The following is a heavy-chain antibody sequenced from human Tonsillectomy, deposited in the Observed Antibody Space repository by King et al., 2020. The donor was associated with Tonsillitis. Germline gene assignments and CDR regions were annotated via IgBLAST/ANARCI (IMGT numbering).Heavy chain of an antibody. CDR2: IYYTGGA. D-gene: IGHD6-19*01. CDR3: ARARGYSSAERWFDP. Sequence: VQLQESGPGLVKPSETLSLTCTVSGGSISSYYWSWIRQPPGKGLEWIGYIYYTGGADYNPSLKSRVTISVDTSKNQFSLKLSSVTAADPAVYYCARARGYSSAERWFDPWGQGTLVTVSS. J-gene: IGHJ5*02. CDR1: GGSISSYY. V-gene: IGHV4-59*08.